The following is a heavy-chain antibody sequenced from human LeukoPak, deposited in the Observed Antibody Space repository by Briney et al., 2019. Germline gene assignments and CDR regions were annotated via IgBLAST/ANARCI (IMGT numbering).Heavy chain of an antibody. Sequence: GGSLRPSCAASGFTFSSYGMHWVRQAPGKGLEWVAVISYDGSNKYYADSVKGRFTISRDNSKNTLYLQMNSLRAEDTAVYYCAKRDWPFDYWGQGTLVTVSS. CDR3: AKRDWPFDY. V-gene: IGHV3-30*18. J-gene: IGHJ4*02. CDR1: GFTFSSYG. D-gene: IGHD3/OR15-3a*01. CDR2: ISYDGSNK.